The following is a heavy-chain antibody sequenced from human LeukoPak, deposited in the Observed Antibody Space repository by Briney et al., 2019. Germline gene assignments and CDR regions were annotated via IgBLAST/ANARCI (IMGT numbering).Heavy chain of an antibody. CDR1: GGSISSYY. V-gene: IGHV4-59*01. J-gene: IGHJ6*03. CDR2: IYYSGST. CDR3: ARAGYYDSSGYYKRSNYYYYYMDV. D-gene: IGHD3-22*01. Sequence: PSETLSLTCTVSGGSISSYYWSWIRQPPGKGLEWNGYIYYSGSTNYNPSLKSRVTISVDTSKNQFSLKLSSVTAADTAVYYCARAGYYDSSGYYKRSNYYYYYMDVWGKGTTVTVSS.